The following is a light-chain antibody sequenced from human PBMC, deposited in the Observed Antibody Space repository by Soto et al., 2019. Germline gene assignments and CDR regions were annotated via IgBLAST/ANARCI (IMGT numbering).Light chain of an antibody. Sequence: EIVLTQSPATLSLSPGERATVSCRASRNVNTYLAWYQHKAGQAPRLLIYDASKRATGIPARFSGSGSGTDFTLTISSLEPEDFAVYYCQQCSYWPPWTFGQGTKVEIE. CDR2: DAS. V-gene: IGKV3-11*01. CDR3: QQCSYWPPWT. CDR1: RNVNTY. J-gene: IGKJ1*01.